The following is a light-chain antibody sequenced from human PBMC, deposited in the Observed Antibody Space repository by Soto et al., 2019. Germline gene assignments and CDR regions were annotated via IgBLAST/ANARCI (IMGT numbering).Light chain of an antibody. CDR2: RAS. Sequence: DIQMTQSPSTLSASVGDKVTITCRASRDIDILLAWYQQNPGKAPKFLISRASILESGVPSRFSGSGSGTEFTLTISSLQPDDFATYYCQQYSDFSWTFGQGTKVEIK. CDR1: RDIDIL. CDR3: QQYSDFSWT. J-gene: IGKJ1*01. V-gene: IGKV1-5*03.